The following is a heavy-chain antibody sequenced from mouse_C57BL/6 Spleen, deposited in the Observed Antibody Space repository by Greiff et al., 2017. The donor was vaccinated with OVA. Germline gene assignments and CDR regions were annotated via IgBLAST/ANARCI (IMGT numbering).Heavy chain of an antibody. J-gene: IGHJ2*01. CDR3: ARRYSNYTDY. CDR2: IDPSDSYT. V-gene: IGHV1-50*01. Sequence: QIQLQQPGAELVKPGASVKLSCKASGYTFTSYWMQWVKQRPGQGLEWIGEIDPSDSYTNYNQKFKGKATLTVDTSSSTAYMQLSSLTSEDSAVYYCARRYSNYTDYWGQGTTLTVSS. CDR1: GYTFTSYW. D-gene: IGHD2-5*01.